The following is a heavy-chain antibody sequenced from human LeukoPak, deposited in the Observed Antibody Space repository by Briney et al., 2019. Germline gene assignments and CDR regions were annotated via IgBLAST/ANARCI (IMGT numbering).Heavy chain of an antibody. CDR1: GFTFSGYA. CDR3: AKDSYGSGSYSPDY. D-gene: IGHD3-10*01. V-gene: IGHV3-23*01. CDR2: ISDSGGST. J-gene: IGHJ4*02. Sequence: GGSLRLSCAASGFTFSGYAMSWVRQAPGKGLEWVSAISDSGGSTYYADSVKGRFTISRDNSKNTPYLQMNSLRAEDTAVYYCAKDSYGSGSYSPDYWGQGTLVTVSS.